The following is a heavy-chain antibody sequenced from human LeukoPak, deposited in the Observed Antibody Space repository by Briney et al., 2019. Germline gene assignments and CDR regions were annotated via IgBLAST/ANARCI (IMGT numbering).Heavy chain of an antibody. CDR2: ISSSSSYI. D-gene: IGHD2-2*02. Sequence: GGSLRLSCAASGFTFNSYSMNWVRQAPGKGLEWVSSISSSSSYIYYADSVKGRFTISRDNAKNSLYLQMNSLRAEDTAVYYCARDAGYQLLYPHYWGQGTLVTVSS. J-gene: IGHJ4*02. V-gene: IGHV3-21*01. CDR1: GFTFNSYS. CDR3: ARDAGYQLLYPHY.